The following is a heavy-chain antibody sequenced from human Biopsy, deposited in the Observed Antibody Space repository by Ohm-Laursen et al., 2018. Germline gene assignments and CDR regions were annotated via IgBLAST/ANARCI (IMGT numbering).Heavy chain of an antibody. CDR1: GFAFSAYG. D-gene: IGHD3-10*01. CDR2: TWDDGSHQ. CDR3: VTDRLDDITKVRGIMTD. J-gene: IGHJ4*02. V-gene: IGHV3-33*08. Sequence: SLRLSCAASGFAFSAYGMHWVRQAPDKGLEWVALTWDDGSHQYYADSVKGRFTISRDNSKNSLYLHINTLRVEDTAVYYCVTDRLDDITKVRGIMTDWGQGTLVIVSS.